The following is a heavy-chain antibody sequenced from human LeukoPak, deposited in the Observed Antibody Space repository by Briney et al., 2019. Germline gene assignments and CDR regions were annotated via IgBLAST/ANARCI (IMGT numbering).Heavy chain of an antibody. J-gene: IGHJ4*02. V-gene: IGHV1-24*01. Sequence: ASVTVSCKVSGYTLTELSMHWVRQAPGKGLEWMGGFDPEDGETIYAQKFQGRVTMTEDTSTDTAYMELSSLRSEDTAVYYCATASPSGSYEGYFDYWGQGTLVTVSS. CDR1: GYTLTELS. D-gene: IGHD1-26*01. CDR2: FDPEDGET. CDR3: ATASPSGSYEGYFDY.